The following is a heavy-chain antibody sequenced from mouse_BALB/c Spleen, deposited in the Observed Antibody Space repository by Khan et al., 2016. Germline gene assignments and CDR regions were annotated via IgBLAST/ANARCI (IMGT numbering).Heavy chain of an antibody. CDR2: IYPGDGDT. V-gene: IGHV1-87*01. Sequence: QVQLQQSGAELARPGASVRLSCKASGYTSANYWMKWVKQRPGQGLEWIGSIYPGDGDTRYSQKFKDKATLTADKSSSSAYMHLRSVASEDSAVYYCADALFVYWGQGTLVTVSA. CDR1: GYTSANYW. CDR3: ADALFVY. J-gene: IGHJ3*01.